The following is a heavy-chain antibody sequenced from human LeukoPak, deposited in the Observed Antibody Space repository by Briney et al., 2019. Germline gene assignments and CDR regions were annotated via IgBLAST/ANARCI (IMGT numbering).Heavy chain of an antibody. V-gene: IGHV1-69*19. CDR2: IIPIFGTA. CDR3: ARDAPYSSSWHMNYYYGMDV. D-gene: IGHD6-13*01. J-gene: IGHJ6*02. CDR1: GGTXSSYA. Sequence: GSSVKVSCKASGGTXSSYAISWVRQAPGQGLEWMGGIIPIFGTANYAQKFQGRVTITADESTSTAYMELRSLRSDDTAVYYCARDAPYSSSWHMNYYYGMDVWGQGTTVTVSS.